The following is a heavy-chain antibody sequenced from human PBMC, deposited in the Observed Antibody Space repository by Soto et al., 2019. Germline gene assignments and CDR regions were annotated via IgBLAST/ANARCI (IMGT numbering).Heavy chain of an antibody. V-gene: IGHV3-72*01. CDR3: ARAMDYDSSGYLRDYYYYGMDV. CDR1: GFTFSDHY. D-gene: IGHD3-22*01. Sequence: GGSLRLSCAASGFTFSDHYMDWVRQAPGKGLEWVGRTRNKANSYTTEYAASGKGRFTISRDDSKNSLYLQMNSLKTEDTAVYYCARAMDYDSSGYLRDYYYYGMDVWGQGTTVTVSS. CDR2: TRNKANSYTT. J-gene: IGHJ6*02.